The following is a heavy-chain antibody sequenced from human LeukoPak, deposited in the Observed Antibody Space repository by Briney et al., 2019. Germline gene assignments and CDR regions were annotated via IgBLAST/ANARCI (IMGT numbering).Heavy chain of an antibody. D-gene: IGHD6-19*01. CDR3: AKDISGWYGSFAFDI. V-gene: IGHV3-23*01. CDR2: ISGSGGST. Sequence: GGSLRLSCAASGFAFSSYAMSWVRQAPGKGLEWVSAISGSGGSTYYADSVKGRFTISRDNSKNTLYLQMNSLRAEDTAVYYCAKDISGWYGSFAFDIWGQGTMVTVSS. J-gene: IGHJ3*02. CDR1: GFAFSSYA.